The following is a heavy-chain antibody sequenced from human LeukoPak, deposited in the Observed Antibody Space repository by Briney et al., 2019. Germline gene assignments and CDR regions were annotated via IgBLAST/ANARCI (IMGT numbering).Heavy chain of an antibody. CDR1: GFTFSCYA. Sequence: PGGSLRLSCAASGFTFSCYAMGWVRQAPGKGREWVSAISGSDDSTYYADSVKGRFTISRDNSKNTLYLQMNSLRAEDTAVYYCAKDPLEMSYFDYWGQGTLVTVSS. J-gene: IGHJ4*02. V-gene: IGHV3-23*01. D-gene: IGHD5-24*01. CDR3: AKDPLEMSYFDY. CDR2: ISGSDDST.